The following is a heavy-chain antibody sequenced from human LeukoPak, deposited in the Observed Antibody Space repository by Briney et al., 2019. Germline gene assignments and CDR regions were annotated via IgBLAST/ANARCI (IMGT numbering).Heavy chain of an antibody. CDR2: IFHSGST. CDR1: GDSITSGYY. CDR3: ARSSSVDTALVGVHWFDP. J-gene: IGHJ5*02. D-gene: IGHD5-18*01. Sequence: KPSETLSLTCVVSGDSITSGYYWAWIRHPPGTGLAWIGSIFHSGSTYRNPSLRSRVTISLNTSKNQISLILSSMTAADTAVYYCARSSSVDTALVGVHWFDPWGQGTLVTASS. V-gene: IGHV4-38-2*01.